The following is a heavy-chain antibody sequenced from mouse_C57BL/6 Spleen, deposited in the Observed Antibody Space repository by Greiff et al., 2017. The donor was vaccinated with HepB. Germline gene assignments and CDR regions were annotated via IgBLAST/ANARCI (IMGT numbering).Heavy chain of an antibody. J-gene: IGHJ3*01. Sequence: QVQLKQPGAELVKPGASVKVSCKASGYTFTSYWMHWVKQRPGQGLEWIGRIHPSDSDTNYNQKFKGKATLTVDKSSSTAYMQLSSLTSEDSAVYYCAIGGWDYDSWFAYWGQGTLVTVSA. CDR3: AIGGWDYDSWFAY. CDR1: GYTFTSYW. V-gene: IGHV1-74*01. D-gene: IGHD2-4*01. CDR2: IHPSDSDT.